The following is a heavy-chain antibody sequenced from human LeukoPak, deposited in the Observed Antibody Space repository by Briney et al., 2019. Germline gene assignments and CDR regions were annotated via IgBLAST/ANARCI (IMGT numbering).Heavy chain of an antibody. J-gene: IGHJ4*02. Sequence: GGSLRLSCAASGSTFSSYSMNWVRQAPGKGLEWVSYLSYSSSTIYYADSVKGRFTISRDNAENALYLQMNSLRAEDTAVYYCARDSIEGSGYSFDYWGQGTLVTVSS. CDR1: GSTFSSYS. D-gene: IGHD3-22*01. CDR3: ARDSIEGSGYSFDY. V-gene: IGHV3-48*04. CDR2: LSYSSSTI.